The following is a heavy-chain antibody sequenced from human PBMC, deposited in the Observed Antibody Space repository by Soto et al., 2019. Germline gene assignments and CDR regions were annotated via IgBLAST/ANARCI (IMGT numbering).Heavy chain of an antibody. CDR2: IDPSDSYT. CDR3: ARLKPYRPMVTDY. Sequence: GESLKISCKGSGYRFTSYWISWVRQMPGKGLEWMGRIDPSDSYTNYSPSFQGHVTISADKSISTAYPQWSSLKASDTAMYYCARLKPYRPMVTDYWGQGTLVTVSS. D-gene: IGHD5-18*01. J-gene: IGHJ4*02. CDR1: GYRFTSYW. V-gene: IGHV5-10-1*01.